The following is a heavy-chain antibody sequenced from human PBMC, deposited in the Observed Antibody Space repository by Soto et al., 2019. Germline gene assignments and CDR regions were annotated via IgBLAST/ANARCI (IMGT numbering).Heavy chain of an antibody. CDR2: IYPGDSDT. J-gene: IGHJ2*01. CDR3: ARSLYYDSTTQSLGWYFDL. D-gene: IGHD3-22*01. Sequence: EVQLVQSGAEVKKPGESLKISCKGSGYSFTSNWIGWVRQLPGKGLEWMGIIYPGDSDTRYSPSFQGQVTISADKSISTAYLQWSSLKASDSAIYYCARSLYYDSTTQSLGWYFDLWGRGTLVTVSS. CDR1: GYSFTSNW. V-gene: IGHV5-51*03.